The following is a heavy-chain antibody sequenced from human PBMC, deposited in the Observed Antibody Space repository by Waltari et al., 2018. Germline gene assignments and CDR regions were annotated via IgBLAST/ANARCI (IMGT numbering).Heavy chain of an antibody. J-gene: IGHJ3*02. Sequence: QVQLVQSGAEVKKPGTSVKVSCQASGYTFTGYYMPWVRQAPGEGLEWMGRINPNSGGTNYAQKFQGRVTMTRDTSISTAYMELSRLRSDDTAVYYCARLGPYSTVTLRLAFDIWGQGTMVTVSS. CDR2: INPNSGGT. CDR1: GYTFTGYY. D-gene: IGHD4-17*01. CDR3: ARLGPYSTVTLRLAFDI. V-gene: IGHV1-2*06.